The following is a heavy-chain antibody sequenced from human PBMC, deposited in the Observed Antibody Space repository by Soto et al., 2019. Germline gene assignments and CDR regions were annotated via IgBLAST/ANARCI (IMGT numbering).Heavy chain of an antibody. J-gene: IGHJ6*03. CDR3: ARVPSTRDIWSYGVGGRYYYYYMDV. CDR2: IKQDGSER. V-gene: IGHV3-7*04. D-gene: IGHD1-7*01. CDR1: GFMFSSYC. Sequence: EVQLVESGGDLVQPGGSLRLSCAASGFMFSSYCMSWVRQAPGQGPEWAAHIKQDGSERYYVDPVKGRFTISRDNAKNSLYLQMDSLRAEDTAVYYCARVPSTRDIWSYGVGGRYYYYYMDVWGKGTTVTVSS.